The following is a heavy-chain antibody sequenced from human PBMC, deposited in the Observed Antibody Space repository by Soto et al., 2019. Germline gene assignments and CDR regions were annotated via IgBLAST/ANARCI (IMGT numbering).Heavy chain of an antibody. CDR2: IRDSDSGGST. J-gene: IGHJ4*02. Sequence: PGGSLRLSCAASGFTFSNSAMTWVRQAPAKGLEWVSTIRDSDSGGSTFYADSVKGRSTISRDDSKNTLYLQMSSLRAEDTAMYYCAKVRVGIDVDFDYWGQGALVTVSS. CDR1: GFTFSNSA. CDR3: AKVRVGIDVDFDY. V-gene: IGHV3-23*01. D-gene: IGHD2-21*01.